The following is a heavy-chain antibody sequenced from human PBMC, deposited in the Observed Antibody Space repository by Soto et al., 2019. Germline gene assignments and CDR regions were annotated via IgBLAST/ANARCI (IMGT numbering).Heavy chain of an antibody. Sequence: TLSLTCTVSGGSISDGYYWSWNRQHPGKGLECIGSISESGSTSYNPSLKSRLTISVDGSKNQLYLNLRSVTARDTAVYYCEVRDRSGLAYWLETWGQGTLLTASS. CDR2: ISESGST. CDR3: EVRDRSGLAYWLET. CDR1: GGSISDGYY. D-gene: IGHD3-22*01. J-gene: IGHJ5*02. V-gene: IGHV4-31*03.